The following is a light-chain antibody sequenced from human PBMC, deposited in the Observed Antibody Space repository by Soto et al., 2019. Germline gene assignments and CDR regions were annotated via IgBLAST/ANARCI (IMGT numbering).Light chain of an antibody. CDR3: QQYVSSPRT. CDR2: GAS. V-gene: IGKV3-20*01. CDR1: QTISSNY. Sequence: EIVLTQSPGTLSLSPGERATLSCRASQTISSNYLAWYQQKPGQAPRLLIFGASSRATGIPDRFSGSGSGTDFPLTISRLEPEDFAVYHCQQYVSSPRTFGQGTKVEIK. J-gene: IGKJ1*01.